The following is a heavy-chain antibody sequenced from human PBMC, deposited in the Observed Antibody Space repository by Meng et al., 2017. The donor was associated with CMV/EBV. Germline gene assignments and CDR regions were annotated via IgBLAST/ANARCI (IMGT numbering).Heavy chain of an antibody. CDR2: MNPNSGNT. D-gene: IGHD2-2*02. CDR3: ARGGDCSSTSCYMEKWFFPLQQVYGMDV. J-gene: IGHJ6*02. Sequence: ASVKVSCKASGYTFTSYGINWVRQATGQGLEWMGWMNPNSGNTGYAQKFQGRVTITRNTSISTAYMELSSLRSEDTAVYYCARGGDCSSTSCYMEKWFFPLQQVYGMDVWGQGTTVTVSS. V-gene: IGHV1-8*03. CDR1: GYTFTSYG.